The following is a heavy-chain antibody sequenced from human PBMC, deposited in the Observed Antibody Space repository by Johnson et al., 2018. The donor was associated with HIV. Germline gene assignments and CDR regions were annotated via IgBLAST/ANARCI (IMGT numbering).Heavy chain of an antibody. CDR3: AKGDYYDTRAAFDI. CDR1: GFTFSNYG. J-gene: IGHJ3*02. V-gene: IGHV3-33*06. Sequence: QVQLVESGGGVVQPGKSLRLSCAASGFTFSNYGMHWVRQAPGKGLEWVAVIRYDGTNKYYADSVKGRFTISRDNYKNTMYLQMNSLRAEDTAVYYCAKGDYYDTRAAFDIWGQGTMVTVSS. D-gene: IGHD3-22*01. CDR2: IRYDGTNK.